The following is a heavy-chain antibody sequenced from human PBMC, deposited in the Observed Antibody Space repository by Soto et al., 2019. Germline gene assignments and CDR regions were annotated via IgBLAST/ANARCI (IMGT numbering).Heavy chain of an antibody. J-gene: IGHJ6*02. V-gene: IGHV1-46*03. CDR3: ASDVLLWSYGMDG. CDR1: GYTFTSYD. CDR2: INPSGGST. D-gene: IGHD3-10*01. Sequence: ASVKVSCKASGYTFTSYDMHWVRQAPGQGLEWMGIINPSGGSTSYAQKFQGRVTMTRDTSTSTVYMELSSLRSEDTAVYYCASDVLLWSYGMDGWGQGTTVTVSS.